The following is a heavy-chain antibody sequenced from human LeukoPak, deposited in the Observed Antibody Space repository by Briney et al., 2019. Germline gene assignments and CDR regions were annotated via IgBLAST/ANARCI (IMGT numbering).Heavy chain of an antibody. V-gene: IGHV3-7*01. CDR1: GFTFSSYW. Sequence: GGSLRLSCAVSGFTFSSYWMNWVRQATGKGLEWVASIRQDGGEKSYVDSVKGRFTISRDNTKNSLYLQINSLRAEDTAMYYCARDGTAPGLYFDLWGQGTLVTVSS. D-gene: IGHD6-13*01. J-gene: IGHJ4*01. CDR2: IRQDGGEK. CDR3: ARDGTAPGLYFDL.